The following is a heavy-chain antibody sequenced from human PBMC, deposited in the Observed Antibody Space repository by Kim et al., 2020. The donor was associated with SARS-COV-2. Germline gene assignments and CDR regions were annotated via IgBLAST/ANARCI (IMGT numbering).Heavy chain of an antibody. CDR1: AYSISSGYY. J-gene: IGHJ6*02. Sequence: SETLSLTCTVSAYSISSGYYWGWVRQPPGKGLEWIASIYHSRSTYYNPSLRSRVTISVDTSKNQFSLKVKSVTAADTAMYYCTRGLQSDYYYFGMDVWGQGTTVTVSS. D-gene: IGHD4-4*01. CDR3: TRGLQSDYYYFGMDV. V-gene: IGHV4-38-2*02. CDR2: IYHSRST.